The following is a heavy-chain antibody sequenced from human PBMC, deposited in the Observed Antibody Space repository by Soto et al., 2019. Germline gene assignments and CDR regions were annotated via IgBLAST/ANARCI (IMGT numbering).Heavy chain of an antibody. CDR3: AKDIAASGWYSLDY. CDR2: ISWDGGST. D-gene: IGHD6-19*01. CDR1: GFTFDDYT. Sequence: VPLVESGGVVVQPGGSLRLSCAASGFTFDDYTMHWVRQAPGKGLEWVSLISWDGGSTYYADSVKGRFTISRDNSKNSLYLQMNSLRTEDTALYYCAKDIAASGWYSLDYWGQGTLVTVSS. V-gene: IGHV3-43*01. J-gene: IGHJ4*02.